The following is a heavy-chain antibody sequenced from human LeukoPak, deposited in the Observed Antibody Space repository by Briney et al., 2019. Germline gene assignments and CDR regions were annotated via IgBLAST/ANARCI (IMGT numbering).Heavy chain of an antibody. J-gene: IGHJ3*02. V-gene: IGHV1-3*01. CDR3: ARKVTRDDAFDI. D-gene: IGHD3-10*01. Sequence: ASVKVSCEASGYTFTSYAMHWVRQAPGQRLEWMGWINAGNGNTKYSQKFQGRVTITRDTSASTAYMELSSLRSEDTAVYYCARKVTRDDAFDIWGQGTMVTVSS. CDR2: INAGNGNT. CDR1: GYTFTSYA.